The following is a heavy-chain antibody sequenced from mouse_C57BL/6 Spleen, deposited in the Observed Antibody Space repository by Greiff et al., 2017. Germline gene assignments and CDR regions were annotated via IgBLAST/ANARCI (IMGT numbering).Heavy chain of an antibody. Sequence: EVMLVESGGGLVQPGGSLKLSCAASGFTFSDSYMYWVRQTPEKRLEWVAYISNGGGSTYYPDTVKGRFTISRDNAKNTLYLQMSRLKSEDTAMYYCARDPFDYWGQGTTRTVSS. CDR3: ARDPFDY. J-gene: IGHJ2*01. CDR2: ISNGGGST. CDR1: GFTFSDSY. V-gene: IGHV5-12*01.